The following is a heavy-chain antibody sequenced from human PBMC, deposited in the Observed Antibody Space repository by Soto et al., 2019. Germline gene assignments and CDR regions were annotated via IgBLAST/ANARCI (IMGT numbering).Heavy chain of an antibody. D-gene: IGHD2-21*01. J-gene: IGHJ5*02. CDR2: ISSNGITT. V-gene: IGHV3-23*01. CDR1: GFTFSNYA. CDR3: ANSIPARFDP. Sequence: QLLESGGGLVQPGGSLRLSCAASGFTFSNYAMSWVRQAPGKGLEWVSHISSNGITTYYADSVKGRFTISRDNNKDTVYLQMNTLRADDTAVYYCANSIPARFDPRGQGTLVTVSS.